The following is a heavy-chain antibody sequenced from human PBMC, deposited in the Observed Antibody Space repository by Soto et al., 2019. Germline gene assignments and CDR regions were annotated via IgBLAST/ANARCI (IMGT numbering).Heavy chain of an antibody. J-gene: IGHJ4*02. CDR1: GFPFNNAW. CDR2: IKSETDGGTT. D-gene: IGHD3-16*01. Sequence: PGGSLRLSCAASGFPFNNAWMSWVRQAPGGGLEWVARIKSETDGGTTDYAAPVEGRFTISRDDSSNTLDLQMNSLKTEDTAVYYCAKDSHWGIISPTHDHWGQGTLVTVSS. V-gene: IGHV3-15*01. CDR3: AKDSHWGIISPTHDH.